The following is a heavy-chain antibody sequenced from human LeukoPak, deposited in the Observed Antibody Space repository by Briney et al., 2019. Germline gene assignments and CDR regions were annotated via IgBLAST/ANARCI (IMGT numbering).Heavy chain of an antibody. CDR2: IRRGSNSYTT. V-gene: IGHV3-72*01. CDR3: TRDGGEGGNSAFDI. J-gene: IGHJ3*02. CDR1: GFTFSDYI. Sequence: GGSLRLSCAASGFTFSDYILDWVRQAPGKGLEWVGRIRRGSNSYTTEYAASVKGRFIISRDDSKNSLYLHMNSLKAEDTAVYHCTRDGGEGGNSAFDIWGQGTMVTVSS. D-gene: IGHD3-16*01.